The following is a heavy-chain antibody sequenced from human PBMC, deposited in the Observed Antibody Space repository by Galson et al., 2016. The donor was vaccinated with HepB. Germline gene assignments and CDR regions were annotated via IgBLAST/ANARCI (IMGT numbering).Heavy chain of an antibody. CDR2: IYYSGST. CDR1: GGSISSGGYY. D-gene: IGHD1-26*01. V-gene: IGHV4-31*03. J-gene: IGHJ6*04. Sequence: TLSLTCTVSGGSISSGGYYWSWIRQHPGKGLEWIGYIYYSGSTYYNPSLKSRVTISVDTSKNQFSLKLSSVTAADTAVYYCARGVGEHLRYYYYGMDVWGKGTTVTVSS. CDR3: ARGVGEHLRYYYYGMDV.